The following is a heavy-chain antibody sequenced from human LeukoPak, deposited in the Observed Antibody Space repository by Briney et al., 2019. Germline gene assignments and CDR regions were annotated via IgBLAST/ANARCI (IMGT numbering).Heavy chain of an antibody. Sequence: PSETLSLTCTVSGGSISSYYWSWIRQPAGKGLEWIGRIYTSGSTNYNPSLKSRVTISVDTSKNQFSLKLSSVTAADTAVYYCARDRTLPRIAAADFDYWGQGTLVTVSS. J-gene: IGHJ4*02. V-gene: IGHV4-4*07. D-gene: IGHD6-13*01. CDR2: IYTSGST. CDR3: ARDRTLPRIAAADFDY. CDR1: GGSISSYY.